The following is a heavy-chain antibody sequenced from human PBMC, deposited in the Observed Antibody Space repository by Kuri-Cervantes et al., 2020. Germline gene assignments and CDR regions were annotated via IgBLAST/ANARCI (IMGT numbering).Heavy chain of an antibody. CDR1: GFSPSDPRMG. V-gene: IGHV2-5*02. CDR3: AQQLGVDAFDI. J-gene: IGHJ3*02. CDR2: IYWDDDK. Sequence: SGPTLVKPTETLTLTCTVSGFSPSDPRMGVTWIRQPPGKALEWLALIYWDDDKRYSPSLKSRLTITKDTSKNQVVLTMTNMDPVDTATYYCAQQLGVDAFDIWGQGTMVTVSS. D-gene: IGHD3-16*01.